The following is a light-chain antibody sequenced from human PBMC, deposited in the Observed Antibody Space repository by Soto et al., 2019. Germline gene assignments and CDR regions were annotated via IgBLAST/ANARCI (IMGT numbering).Light chain of an antibody. CDR2: KAS. Sequence: DIQMTQSPSTLSASVGDRVTITCRASQTISTWLAWYQQKPGKAPKLLMYKASSLESGVPSRFSGTGSGTEFTLTFSSPQPDDFATYYCQPYNSYPWTFGQGTKVDIK. V-gene: IGKV1-5*03. J-gene: IGKJ1*01. CDR1: QTISTW. CDR3: QPYNSYPWT.